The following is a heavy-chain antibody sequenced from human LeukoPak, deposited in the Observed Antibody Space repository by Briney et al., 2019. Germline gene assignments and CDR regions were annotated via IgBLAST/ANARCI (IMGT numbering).Heavy chain of an antibody. V-gene: IGHV1-8*01. CDR1: GYTFTSYD. J-gene: IGHJ4*02. Sequence: ASVKVSCKASGYTFTSYDINWVRQATGQGLEWMGWMNPNSGNTGYAQKFQGRVTMTRNTSISTAYMELSSLRSEDTAVYYCARGLFGRWLQETSSFGYWGQGTLVIVSS. CDR2: MNPNSGNT. D-gene: IGHD5-24*01. CDR3: ARGLFGRWLQETSSFGY.